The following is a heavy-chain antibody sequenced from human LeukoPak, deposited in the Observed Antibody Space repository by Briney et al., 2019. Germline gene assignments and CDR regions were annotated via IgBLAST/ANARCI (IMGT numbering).Heavy chain of an antibody. CDR1: GYTFSGYY. V-gene: IGHV1-2*02. J-gene: IGHJ5*02. CDR3: ARPLRVTMIRGAAFRASSDFDP. D-gene: IGHD3-10*01. Sequence: ASVKVSCKASGYTFSGYYIHWVRQAPGQGLEWKGWINPNTGGTKYAQKFQDRVTMTRDTSISTAYMELSRLRSDDTAVYYCARPLRVTMIRGAAFRASSDFDPWGQGTLVTVSS. CDR2: INPNTGGT.